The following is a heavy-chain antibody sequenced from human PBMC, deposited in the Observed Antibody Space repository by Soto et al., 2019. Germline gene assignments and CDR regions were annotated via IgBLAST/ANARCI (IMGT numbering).Heavy chain of an antibody. CDR3: AAPGGCSGGSCHYYYGMDV. D-gene: IGHD2-15*01. V-gene: IGHV1-58*02. CDR1: GFTFTSSA. Sequence: QMQLVQSGPEVKKPGTSVKVSCKASGFTFTSSAMQWVRQARGQRLEWIGWIVVGSGNTNYAQKFQERVTITRDMSKSTAYMELSSLRSEDTAVYYCAAPGGCSGGSCHYYYGMDVWGQGTTVTVSS. J-gene: IGHJ6*02. CDR2: IVVGSGNT.